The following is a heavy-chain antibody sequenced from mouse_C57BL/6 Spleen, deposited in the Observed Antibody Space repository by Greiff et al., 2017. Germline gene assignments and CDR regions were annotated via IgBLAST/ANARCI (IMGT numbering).Heavy chain of an antibody. CDR2: IDPEDGET. CDR3: AREIYYDYQYYFDY. Sequence: VQLKESGAELVKPGASVKLSCTASGFNIKDYYMHWVKQRTEQGLEWIGRIDPEDGETKYAPKFQGKATITADTSSNTAYLQLSSLTSEDTAVYYCAREIYYDYQYYFDYWGQGTTLTVSS. CDR1: GFNIKDYY. D-gene: IGHD2-4*01. J-gene: IGHJ2*01. V-gene: IGHV14-2*01.